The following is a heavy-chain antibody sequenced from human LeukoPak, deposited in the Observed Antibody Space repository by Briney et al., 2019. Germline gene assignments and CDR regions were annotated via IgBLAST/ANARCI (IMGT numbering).Heavy chain of an antibody. CDR1: GFTFSSYG. CDR3: ARHSGSFRTRGPFDY. CDR2: IWYDGNNK. V-gene: IGHV3-33*01. D-gene: IGHD1-26*01. Sequence: GRSLRLSCAASGFTFSSYGMHWVRQAPGKGLEWVAVIWYDGNNKYYADSVKGRFTISRDNSKNTLYLQMNSLRAEDTAVYYCARHSGSFRTRGPFDYWGQGTLVTVSS. J-gene: IGHJ4*02.